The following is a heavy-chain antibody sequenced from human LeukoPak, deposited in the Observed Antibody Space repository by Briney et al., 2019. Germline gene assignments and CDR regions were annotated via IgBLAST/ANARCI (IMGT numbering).Heavy chain of an antibody. V-gene: IGHV3-23*01. D-gene: IGHD6-19*01. CDR3: AKDIAVAEFDP. J-gene: IGHJ5*02. CDR1: GFTFSNYG. Sequence: PGGSLRLSCAASGFTFSNYGMSWVRQAPGKGLEWVSVISISGGSTYYADSVKGRFTISRDNSKNTLYLQMNSLRAEDTAVYCCAKDIAVAEFDPWGQGTLVTVSS. CDR2: ISISGGST.